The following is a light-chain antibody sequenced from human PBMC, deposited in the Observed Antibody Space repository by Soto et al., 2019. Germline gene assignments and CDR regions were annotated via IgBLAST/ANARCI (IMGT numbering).Light chain of an antibody. CDR2: AAS. Sequence: EVVLTQSPGTVSLSPGERVTLSCRASQSVISNYLAWYQQRPGQAPRLLIYAASSRATGIPDMFSGSGSGTDFSLSISSLEPEDFAVYYCQQYGSSLTLTFGQGTKVEMK. J-gene: IGKJ1*01. CDR3: QQYGSSLTLT. V-gene: IGKV3-20*01. CDR1: QSVISNY.